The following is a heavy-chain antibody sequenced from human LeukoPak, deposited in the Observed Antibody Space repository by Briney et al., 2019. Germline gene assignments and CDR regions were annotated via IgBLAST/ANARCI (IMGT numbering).Heavy chain of an antibody. Sequence: SETLSLTCAVSGGSISSTFDYWGWIRQPPGKGLEWIGSIYYSGSTFYNPSLKSQVIISVDTSKNQFSLKLSSVTAADTAVYYCARQIIAVNAFGIWGQGTMVTVSS. J-gene: IGHJ3*02. D-gene: IGHD2/OR15-2a*01. CDR1: GGSISSTFDY. CDR2: IYYSGST. V-gene: IGHV4-39*01. CDR3: ARQIIAVNAFGI.